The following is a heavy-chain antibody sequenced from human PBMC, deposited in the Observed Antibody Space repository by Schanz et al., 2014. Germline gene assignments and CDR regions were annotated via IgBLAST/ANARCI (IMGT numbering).Heavy chain of an antibody. J-gene: IGHJ6*03. CDR2: INTASGNT. V-gene: IGHV1-3*04. CDR3: AGTYCSSTSCYTGYYYMDV. CDR1: GYTFTDYP. Sequence: QVQLVQSGAEVKKPGASVKVSCKTSGYTFTDYPINWVRQAPGRRLEWMGWINTASGNTRYSEAFQGRVTMTRDTSATTAYMELSSLTSEDTAVYYCAGTYCSSTSCYTGYYYMDVWGKGTTVTVSS. D-gene: IGHD2-2*02.